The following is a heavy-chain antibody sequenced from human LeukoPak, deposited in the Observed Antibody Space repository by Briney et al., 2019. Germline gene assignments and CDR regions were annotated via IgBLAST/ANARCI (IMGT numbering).Heavy chain of an antibody. Sequence: GGSLRLSCAASGFTFSSYGMHWVRQAPGKGLEWVAVIWYDGSNKYYADSVKSRFTISRDNSKNTLYLQMNSLRAEDTAVYYCAGGVPAYYYYGMDVWGQGTTVTVSS. J-gene: IGHJ6*02. D-gene: IGHD2-2*01. V-gene: IGHV3-33*01. CDR2: IWYDGSNK. CDR1: GFTFSSYG. CDR3: AGGVPAYYYYGMDV.